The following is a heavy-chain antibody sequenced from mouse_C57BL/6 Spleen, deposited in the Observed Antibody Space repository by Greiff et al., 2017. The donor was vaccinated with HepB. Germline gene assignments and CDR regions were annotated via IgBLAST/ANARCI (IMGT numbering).Heavy chain of an antibody. CDR1: GYTFTDYY. CDR2: INPNNGGT. J-gene: IGHJ4*01. V-gene: IGHV1-26*01. CDR3: ARRMIYYDYDDYYAMDY. Sequence: EVQLQQSGPELVKPGASVKISCKASGYTFTDYYMNWVKQSHGKSLEWIGDINPNNGGTSYNQKFKGKATLTVDKSSSTAYMELRSLTSEDSAVYYCARRMIYYDYDDYYAMDYWGQGTSVTVSS. D-gene: IGHD2-4*01.